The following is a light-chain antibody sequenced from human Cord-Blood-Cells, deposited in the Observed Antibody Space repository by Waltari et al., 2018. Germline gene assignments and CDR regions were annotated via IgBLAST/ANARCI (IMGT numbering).Light chain of an antibody. V-gene: IGLV2-14*01. CDR2: DVS. J-gene: IGLJ2*01. CDR3: SSYTSSSTLVV. CDR1: SSAAGGYNY. Sequence: QSALTQPASVSGSPGQSITISCPGTSSAAGGYNYVSWYQQHPGKAPKLMIYDVSNRPSGVSNRFSGSKSGNTASLTISGLQAEDEADYYCSSYTSSSTLVVFGGGTKLTVL.